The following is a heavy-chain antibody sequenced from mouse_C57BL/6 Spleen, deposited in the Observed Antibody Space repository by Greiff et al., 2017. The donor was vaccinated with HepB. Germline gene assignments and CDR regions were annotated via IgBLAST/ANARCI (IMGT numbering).Heavy chain of an antibody. J-gene: IGHJ3*01. Sequence: VQLQQSGAELVRPGASVKLSCTASGFNIKDDYMHWVKQRPEQGLEWIGWIDPENGDTEYASKFQGKAPIKAATSSNTAYLRLSSLTSEDTAVYYCTTSDGKGGAWFAYWGQGTLVTVSA. CDR2: IDPENGDT. CDR1: GFNIKDDY. D-gene: IGHD2-3*01. CDR3: TTSDGKGGAWFAY. V-gene: IGHV14-4*01.